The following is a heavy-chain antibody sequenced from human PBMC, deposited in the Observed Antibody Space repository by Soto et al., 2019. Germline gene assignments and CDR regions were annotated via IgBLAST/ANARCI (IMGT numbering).Heavy chain of an antibody. J-gene: IGHJ4*02. V-gene: IGHV1-18*01. CDR3: ARGGYCTTTSCPQFDY. Sequence: QIQLGQSGAEVKKPGASVKVSCRASGYTFINYETTWVRQAPGQGLEWMGWISPYNGNTNYAQNLQGRVIMTTETTTSTAYMEMRSLRSDDTAVYYCARGGYCTTTSCPQFDYWGQGTLVTVSS. CDR2: ISPYNGNT. D-gene: IGHD2-2*01. CDR1: GYTFINYE.